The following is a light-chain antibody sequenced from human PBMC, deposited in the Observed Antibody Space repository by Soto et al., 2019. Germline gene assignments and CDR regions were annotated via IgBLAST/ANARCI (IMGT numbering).Light chain of an antibody. V-gene: IGLV1-51*01. CDR2: DNS. CDR3: GTWDSSLSGVV. CDR1: SSNIGSDS. Sequence: QSVLTQPPSVSAAPGQKVTISCSGSSSNIGSDSVSWYQQLPGTAPKLLIYDNSKRPSGIPDRFSGSKSGTSATLGITGLQTGDEADYYCGTWDSSLSGVVFGGGTK. J-gene: IGLJ2*01.